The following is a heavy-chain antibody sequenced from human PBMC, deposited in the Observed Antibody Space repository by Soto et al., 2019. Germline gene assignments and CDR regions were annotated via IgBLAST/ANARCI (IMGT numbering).Heavy chain of an antibody. CDR1: AGSITSSY. Sequence: PPETLSLTCTASAGSITSSYWSWIRQPPGKGLEWIGYVYFSGSSKYNPSLKSRITISVDTSDNQFSLKLSSVTAADTAVYYCARQVVDGTLAGAGSFDCWGQGTLVTVSS. J-gene: IGHJ4*02. V-gene: IGHV4-59*08. CDR2: VYFSGSS. CDR3: ARQVVDGTLAGAGSFDC. D-gene: IGHD3-10*01.